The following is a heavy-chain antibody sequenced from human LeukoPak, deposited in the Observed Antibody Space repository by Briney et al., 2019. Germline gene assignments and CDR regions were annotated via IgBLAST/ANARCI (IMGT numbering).Heavy chain of an antibody. V-gene: IGHV3-7*01. CDR3: ARDIGDCSSLSCYNHYYYMDV. J-gene: IGHJ6*03. CDR2: IKQDGSEK. CDR1: GFTFSDYY. Sequence: GGSLRLSCAASGFTFSDYYMSWIRQAPGKGLEWVANIKQDGSEKYYVDFVKGRFTISRDNTKSSLYLQLNSLRDEDTAVYYCARDIGDCSSLSCYNHYYYMDVWGKGTTVTVSS. D-gene: IGHD2-2*02.